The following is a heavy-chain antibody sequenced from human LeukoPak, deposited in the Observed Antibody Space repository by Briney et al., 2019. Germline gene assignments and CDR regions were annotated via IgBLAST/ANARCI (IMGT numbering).Heavy chain of an antibody. D-gene: IGHD3-16*02. Sequence: SETLSLTCAVYGGSFSGYYWSWIRQPPGKGLEWIGEINHSGSTNYNPSLKSRVTISVDTSKKQFSLKLSSVTAADTAVYYCARMRSYRFWDYWGQGTLVTVSS. V-gene: IGHV4-34*01. CDR1: GGSFSGYY. CDR2: INHSGST. CDR3: ARMRSYRFWDY. J-gene: IGHJ4*02.